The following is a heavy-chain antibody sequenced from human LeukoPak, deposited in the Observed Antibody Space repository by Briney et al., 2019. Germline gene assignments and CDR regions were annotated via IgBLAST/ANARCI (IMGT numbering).Heavy chain of an antibody. D-gene: IGHD4-17*01. CDR2: IRYDGSNK. CDR1: GFTFSSYG. J-gene: IGHJ5*02. CDR3: AKSGSTVTTLNWFNP. V-gene: IGHV3-30*02. Sequence: GGSLRLSCAASGFTFSSYGMHWVRQAPGKGLEWVAFIRYDGSNKYYADSVKGRFTISRDNSKNTLYLQMNSLRGEDTAVYYCAKSGSTVTTLNWFNPWGQGTLVTVYS.